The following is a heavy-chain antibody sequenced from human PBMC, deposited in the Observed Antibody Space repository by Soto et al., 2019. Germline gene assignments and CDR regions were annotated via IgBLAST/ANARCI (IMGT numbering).Heavy chain of an antibody. Sequence: GGSLRLSCAASGFTFSNAWMNWVRQAPGKGLEWVGRIKSKTDGGTTDYAAPVKGRFTISRDDSKNTLYLQMNSLKTEDTAVYYCTKDRALLGGYPTNFDYWGQGNLVTVS. CDR2: IKSKTDGGTT. CDR3: TKDRALLGGYPTNFDY. D-gene: IGHD3-22*01. V-gene: IGHV3-15*07. J-gene: IGHJ4*02. CDR1: GFTFSNAW.